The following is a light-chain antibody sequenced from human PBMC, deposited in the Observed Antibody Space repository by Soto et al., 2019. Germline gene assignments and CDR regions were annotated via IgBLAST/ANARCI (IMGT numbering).Light chain of an antibody. V-gene: IGLV2-8*01. Sequence: QSALTQPPSASVSPGQSVTISCTGTSSDVGGYNYVSWYQHHPGKAPKLMIYDVTKRPSGVPDRFSGSKSGNTASLTVSGLQADDEADYYCSSYAGNNNLIFGGGTQLTVL. J-gene: IGLJ2*01. CDR2: DVT. CDR3: SSYAGNNNLI. CDR1: SSDVGGYNY.